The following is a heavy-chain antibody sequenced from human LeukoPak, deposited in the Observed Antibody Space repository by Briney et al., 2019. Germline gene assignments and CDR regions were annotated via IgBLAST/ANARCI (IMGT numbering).Heavy chain of an antibody. J-gene: IGHJ4*02. D-gene: IGHD2-2*01. CDR2: INPGGGST. V-gene: IGHV1-46*01. Sequence: ASVTVSFKASGYTFTDYYIHWVRQARGQGLEGMGMINPGGGSTSYEQKFQGRVTMNRDTYTSTVYMDLNSLRSEDTAVYFCAGSIRGCSSSPCYEDYWGGGTLVSVSS. CDR3: AGSIRGCSSSPCYEDY. CDR1: GYTFTDYY.